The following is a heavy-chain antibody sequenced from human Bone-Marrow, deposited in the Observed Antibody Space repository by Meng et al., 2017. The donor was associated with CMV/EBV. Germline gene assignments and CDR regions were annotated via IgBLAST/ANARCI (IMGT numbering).Heavy chain of an antibody. CDR3: AREMIGYCSSTSCYHYYYYGMDV. V-gene: IGHV3-30-3*01. D-gene: IGHD2-2*01. CDR2: TSYDGSNK. CDR1: GFTFSSYA. Sequence: GESLKISCAASGFTFSSYAMHWVRQAPGKGLEWVAVTSYDGSNKYYADSVKGRFTISRDNAKNTLYLQMNNLRAEDTAVYYCAREMIGYCSSTSCYHYYYYGMDVWGQGNTVT. J-gene: IGHJ6*02.